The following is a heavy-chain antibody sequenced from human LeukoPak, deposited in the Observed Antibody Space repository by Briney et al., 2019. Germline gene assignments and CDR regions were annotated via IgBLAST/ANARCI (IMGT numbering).Heavy chain of an antibody. V-gene: IGHV3-53*01. CDR1: GFTVGNNY. D-gene: IGHD5-18*01. CDR3: ARDGSGGYRNRGVFDI. Sequence: GGSLRLSCAASGFTVGNNYINWVRQAPGKGLEWVSVLYSGGGTYYADSVKGRFTISSDNSKNTLYLQMNNLRVEDTAVYYCARDGSGGYRNRGVFDIWGQGTMVTVSS. J-gene: IGHJ3*02. CDR2: LYSGGGT.